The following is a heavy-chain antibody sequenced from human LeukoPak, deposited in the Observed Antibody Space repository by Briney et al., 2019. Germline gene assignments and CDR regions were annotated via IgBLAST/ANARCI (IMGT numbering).Heavy chain of an antibody. CDR2: ISAYNGNT. Sequence: ASVKVSCKASGYTFTTYGIGWVRQAPGQGLEWMGWISAYNGNTNYAQKLQGRVTMTTDTSTSTAYMELRSLRSDDTAVYYCARTYYYDSSGFDAFDIWGQGTMVTVSS. V-gene: IGHV1-18*01. D-gene: IGHD3-22*01. CDR1: GYTFTTYG. CDR3: ARTYYYDSSGFDAFDI. J-gene: IGHJ3*02.